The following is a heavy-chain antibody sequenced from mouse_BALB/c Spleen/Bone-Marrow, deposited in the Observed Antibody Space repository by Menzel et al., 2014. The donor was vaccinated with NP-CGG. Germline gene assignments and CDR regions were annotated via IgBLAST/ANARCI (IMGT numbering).Heavy chain of an antibody. V-gene: IGHV5-9-2*01. CDR1: GFTFNSXG. CDR3: ARHAYYDQTEVSFVY. J-gene: IGHJ3*01. D-gene: IGHD2-4*01. CDR2: ISXXGSYT. Sequence: EVKLMESGGGLVKSGGSLKLSCAASGFTFNSXGXSWVXQTPXXRLEWVATISXXGSYTFYPDSVKGRFTISRDNAKNNLYLQLSSLRSEDTALYYCARHAYYDQTEVSFVYWGQGTLVTVSA.